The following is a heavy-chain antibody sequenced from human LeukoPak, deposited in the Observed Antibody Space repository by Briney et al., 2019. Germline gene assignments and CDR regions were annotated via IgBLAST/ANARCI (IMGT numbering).Heavy chain of an antibody. CDR1: GFTVSSNY. CDR3: ARDSLGGYNFDY. V-gene: IGHV3-66*01. J-gene: IGHJ4*02. Sequence: GGSLRLSCAASGFTVSSNYMSWVRQAPGKGLEWVSVIYSGGSTYYADSVKGRFTIFRDNSKNTLYLQMNSLRAEDTAVYYCARDSLGGYNFDYWGQGTLVTVSS. CDR2: IYSGGST. D-gene: IGHD5-12*01.